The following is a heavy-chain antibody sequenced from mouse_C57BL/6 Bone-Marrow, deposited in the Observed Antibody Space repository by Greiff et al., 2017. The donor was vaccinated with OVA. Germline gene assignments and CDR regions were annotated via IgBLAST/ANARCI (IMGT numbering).Heavy chain of an antibody. J-gene: IGHJ1*03. CDR2: INSDGGST. D-gene: IGHD2-4*01. Sequence: EVMLVESGGGLVQPGESLKLSCESNEYEFPSHDMSWVRKTPEKRLELVAAINSDGGSTYYPDTMERRFIISRDNTKKTLYLQMSSLRSEDTALYYCASRMYYDYDDWYFDVWGTGTTVTVSS. CDR1: EYEFPSHD. V-gene: IGHV5-2*03. CDR3: ASRMYYDYDDWYFDV.